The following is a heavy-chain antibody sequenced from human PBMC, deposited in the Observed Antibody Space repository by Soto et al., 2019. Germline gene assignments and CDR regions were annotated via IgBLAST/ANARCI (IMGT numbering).Heavy chain of an antibody. Sequence: QVHLVQSGAEVKTPGSSVKVSCKAAGGTFNTYTLIWVRQAPGHGLEWMGRIIPMLTVTNSAQKFQGRVTRTSYKSTGTAFMELTTLRSDVTAIYYCSIGSWSAETFDIWGQGTMVTVSS. CDR1: GGTFNTYT. CDR2: IIPMLTVT. D-gene: IGHD2-2*01. CDR3: SIGSWSAETFDI. V-gene: IGHV1-69*02. J-gene: IGHJ3*02.